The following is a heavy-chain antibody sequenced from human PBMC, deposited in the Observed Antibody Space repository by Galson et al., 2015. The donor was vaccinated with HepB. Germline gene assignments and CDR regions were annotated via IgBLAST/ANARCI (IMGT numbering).Heavy chain of an antibody. J-gene: IGHJ4*02. CDR3: AKDRRGYSYGYCDY. CDR1: GFTFSSYG. CDR2: IWYDGSNK. D-gene: IGHD5-18*01. Sequence: SLRLSCAASGFTFSSYGMHWVRQAPGKGLEWVAVIWYDGSNKYYADSVKGRFTISRDNSKNTLYLQMNSLRAEDTAVYYCAKDRRGYSYGYCDYWGQGTLVTVSS. V-gene: IGHV3-33*06.